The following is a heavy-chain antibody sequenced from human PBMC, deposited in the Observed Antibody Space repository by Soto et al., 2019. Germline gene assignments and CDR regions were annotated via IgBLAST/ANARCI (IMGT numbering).Heavy chain of an antibody. Sequence: PGGCMTLSCASYGFTFSSYAMYWLRQAPGKGLEWVAVISYDGSDKYYADSVKGRFTISRDNSKNTLYLQMNSLRPEDTAVYYCARPNGYCSSPRCYFCIGMEVWCQGPTVTVS. D-gene: IGHD2-2*01. CDR2: ISYDGSDK. J-gene: IGHJ6*02. CDR3: ARPNGYCSSPRCYFCIGMEV. CDR1: GFTFSSYA. V-gene: IGHV3-30-3*01.